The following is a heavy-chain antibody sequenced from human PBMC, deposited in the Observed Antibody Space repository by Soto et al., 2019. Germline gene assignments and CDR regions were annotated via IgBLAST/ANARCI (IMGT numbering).Heavy chain of an antibody. J-gene: IGHJ4*02. CDR2: ISDSGGST. D-gene: IGHD6-6*01. CDR1: GFTINTYA. CDR3: AKTKAYSSSSPDY. V-gene: IGHV3-23*01. Sequence: GGSLRLSCAASGFTINTYAMSWVRQAPGKGLEWVSGISDSGGSTYYADSVQGRFSISRDNSKNTLYLQMNSLRAEDTVIYYCAKTKAYSSSSPDYWGQGTLVTVSS.